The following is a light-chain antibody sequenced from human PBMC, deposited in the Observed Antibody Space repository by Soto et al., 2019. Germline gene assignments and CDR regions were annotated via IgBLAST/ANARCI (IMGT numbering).Light chain of an antibody. V-gene: IGKV4-1*01. CDR2: WAS. J-gene: IGKJ5*01. CDR3: QQYYSTIT. CDR1: QSVLYSSNNKTY. Sequence: DIVMTQSPDSLAVSLGERATINCKSSQSVLYSSNNKTYLAWYQQNPGQPPKLLIYWASTRESGVPDRFSGSGSGTDFTLTISSLQAEDGAGYYCQQYYSTITFGQGTRLEIK.